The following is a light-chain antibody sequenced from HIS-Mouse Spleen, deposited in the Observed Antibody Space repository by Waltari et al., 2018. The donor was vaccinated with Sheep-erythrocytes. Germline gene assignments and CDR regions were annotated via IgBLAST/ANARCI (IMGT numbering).Light chain of an antibody. J-gene: IGLJ2*01. CDR1: ALPKQY. CDR3: QSADSSGTYPV. Sequence: SYELTQPPSVSVSPGQTARITCPGDALPKQYAYWYQQKPGTAPVLGIEKDRERPSGIPERFSGYSSGTTVTLTISGVQAEDEADYYCQSADSSGTYPVFGGGTKLTVL. CDR2: KDR. V-gene: IGLV3-25*03.